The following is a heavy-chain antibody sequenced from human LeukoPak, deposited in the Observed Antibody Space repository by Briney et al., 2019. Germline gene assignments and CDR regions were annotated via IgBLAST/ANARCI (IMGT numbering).Heavy chain of an antibody. CDR3: ARVLNHYYDSSGFDY. Sequence: GGTLRLSCAASGFTFSRHGMNWVRQAPGKGLEWVSGISPNGVITYYADSVKGRFTISRDNSKNTLYLQMNSLRAEDTAVYYCARVLNHYYDSSGFDYWGQGTLVTVSS. V-gene: IGHV3-23*01. J-gene: IGHJ4*02. CDR1: GFTFSRHG. D-gene: IGHD3-22*01. CDR2: ISPNGVIT.